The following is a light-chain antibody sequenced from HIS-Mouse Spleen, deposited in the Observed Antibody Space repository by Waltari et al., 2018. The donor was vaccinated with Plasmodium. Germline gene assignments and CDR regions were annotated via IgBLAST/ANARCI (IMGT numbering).Light chain of an antibody. V-gene: IGKV3-15*01. CDR3: QQYNSWSYT. CDR2: GAS. J-gene: IGKJ2*01. CDR1: QSVSSN. Sequence: ELVMTQSPAPLSVPLRERATLSCRASQSVSSNLAWYQQKPGKAPRLLIYGASTRDTGIPSRFSGSGSGTEFTLTISSLQSEDFAVYYCQQYNSWSYTFGQGTKVEIK.